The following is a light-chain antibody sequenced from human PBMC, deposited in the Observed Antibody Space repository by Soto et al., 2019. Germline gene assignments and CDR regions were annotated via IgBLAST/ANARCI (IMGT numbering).Light chain of an antibody. V-gene: IGLV2-14*01. J-gene: IGLJ2*01. Sequence: QSALTQPASVSGSPGQSITISCTGTSSDVGGYNYVSWYQQHPGKAPKRMIYDVSNRPSGFSNRFSGSKSGNTASLTISGVQAYDEADYYCSSYTSSSTVVFGGGTKLTV. CDR3: SSYTSSSTVV. CDR2: DVS. CDR1: SSDVGGYNY.